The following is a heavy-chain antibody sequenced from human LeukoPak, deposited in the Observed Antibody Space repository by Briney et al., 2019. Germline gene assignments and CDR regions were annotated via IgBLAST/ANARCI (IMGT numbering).Heavy chain of an antibody. CDR1: GYSFTTYL. V-gene: IGHV5-51*01. CDR3: AIKGYYVSGNWHLDY. D-gene: IGHD3-10*01. Sequence: GESLNISCKGSGYSFTTYLIAWVRQMPGNGLEWMGIIFPGDSASRYSPSFQSQLTISVDNSITTAYLQRSSLRASDTAMYYCAIKGYYVSGNWHLDYWGQGTLVTVSS. J-gene: IGHJ4*02. CDR2: IFPGDSAS.